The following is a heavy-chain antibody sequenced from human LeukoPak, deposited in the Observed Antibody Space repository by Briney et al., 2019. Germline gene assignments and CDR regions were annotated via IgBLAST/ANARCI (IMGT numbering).Heavy chain of an antibody. J-gene: IGHJ4*02. D-gene: IGHD2-15*01. CDR3: ARVDCSGGSCYSFDY. Sequence: SETLSLTCTVSGGSFSSYYWNWIRQPPGKGLEWMGYIYYSGSTNCNPSLKSRVTISVDTSKNQFSLKLCSVTAADTAVYYCARVDCSGGSCYSFDYWGQGTLVTVSS. V-gene: IGHV4-59*01. CDR2: IYYSGST. CDR1: GGSFSSYY.